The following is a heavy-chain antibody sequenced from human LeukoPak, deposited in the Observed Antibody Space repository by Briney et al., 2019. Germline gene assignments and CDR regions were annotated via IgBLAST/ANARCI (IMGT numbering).Heavy chain of an antibody. CDR3: AKGYDFWSGYPAY. CDR1: GFTFSSYA. J-gene: IGHJ4*02. D-gene: IGHD3-3*01. CDR2: ISGSGGST. V-gene: IGHV3-23*01. Sequence: GGSPRLSCAASGFTFSSYAMSWVRQAPGKGLEWVSAISGSGGSTYYADSVKGRFTISRDNSKNTLYLQMNSLRAEDTAVYYCAKGYDFWSGYPAYWGQGTLVTVSS.